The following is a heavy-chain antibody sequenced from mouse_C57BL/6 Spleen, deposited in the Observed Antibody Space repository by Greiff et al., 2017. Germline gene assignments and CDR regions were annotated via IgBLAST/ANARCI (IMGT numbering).Heavy chain of an antibody. Sequence: VQLQQSGAELVKPGASGKISRKASGYAFSSYWMNWVKQRPGKGLEWIGQIYPGDGDTNYNGKFKGKATLTADKSSSTAYMQLISLTSEDSAVYFCARSDITTVVNWYFDVWGTGTTVTVSS. D-gene: IGHD1-1*01. J-gene: IGHJ1*03. CDR2: IYPGDGDT. CDR3: ARSDITTVVNWYFDV. V-gene: IGHV1-80*01. CDR1: GYAFSSYW.